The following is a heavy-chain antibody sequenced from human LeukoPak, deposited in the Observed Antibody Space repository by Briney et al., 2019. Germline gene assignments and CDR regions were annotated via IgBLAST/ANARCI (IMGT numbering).Heavy chain of an antibody. Sequence: PSQTLSLTCTVSGGSISSGSYYWSWIRQPAGKGLEWIGRIYTSGSTNYNPSLKSRVTISVDTSKNQFSLKLSSVTAADTAVYYCARGLIIVGATDIWGQGTMVTVSS. D-gene: IGHD1-26*01. V-gene: IGHV4-61*02. CDR3: ARGLIIVGATDI. J-gene: IGHJ3*02. CDR1: GGSISSGSYY. CDR2: IYTSGST.